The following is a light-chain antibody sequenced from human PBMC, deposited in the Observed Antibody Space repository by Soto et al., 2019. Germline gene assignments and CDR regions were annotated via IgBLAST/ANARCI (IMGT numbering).Light chain of an antibody. CDR3: QQSSNWPPWT. V-gene: IGKV3-11*01. J-gene: IGKJ1*01. Sequence: EIVLTQSPATLSLSPGERATLSCRASQSVSSYLAWYQQKPGQAPRLLIYDASNRATGIPARFSGSGSGTDFTLTISSLEPEDFAVYYCQQSSNWPPWTFGQETKVEIK. CDR1: QSVSSY. CDR2: DAS.